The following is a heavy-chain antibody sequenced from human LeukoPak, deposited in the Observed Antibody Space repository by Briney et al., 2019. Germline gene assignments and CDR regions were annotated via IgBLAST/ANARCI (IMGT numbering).Heavy chain of an antibody. CDR2: IYYSGST. CDR3: SRESGPFSPFGF. Sequence: PSETLSLTCTVSGGSISSSSYYWGWIRQPPGKGLEWIGSIYYSGSTYYNPSLRSRVTMSLDESKNQVSLNLTSVTAADTAVYYCSRESGPFSPFGFWGQGTLVSVHS. D-gene: IGHD1-26*01. CDR1: GGSISSSSYY. V-gene: IGHV4-39*07. J-gene: IGHJ4*02.